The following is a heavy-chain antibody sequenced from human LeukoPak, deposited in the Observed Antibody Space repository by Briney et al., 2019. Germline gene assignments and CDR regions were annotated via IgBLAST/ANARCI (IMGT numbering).Heavy chain of an antibody. CDR1: GLTFSTSG. D-gene: IGHD1-14*01. CDR3: ATETNGRHYGY. CDR2: IGPTGFDR. Sequence: KAGGSLRLSCTTSGLTFSTSGFNWVRQAPGKGLEWVASIGPTGFDRYHADSIKGRFTISRDNANNFLYLQMDSLRAEDTAVYYCATETNGRHYGYWGQGTLLTVSS. J-gene: IGHJ4*02. V-gene: IGHV3-21*06.